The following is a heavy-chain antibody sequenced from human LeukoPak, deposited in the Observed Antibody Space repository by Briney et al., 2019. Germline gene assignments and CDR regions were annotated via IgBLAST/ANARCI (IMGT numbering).Heavy chain of an antibody. D-gene: IGHD2-2*01. J-gene: IGHJ4*02. CDR2: ISAYNGNT. V-gene: IGHV1-18*04. Sequence: ASVTVSCKASGYTFTSYGISWVRQAPGQGLEWMGWISAYNGNTNYAQKLQGKVTMTTDTSTSTAYMELRSLRSDDTAVYYCARDGDIVVVPAAMLLDYWGQGTLVTVSS. CDR3: ARDGDIVVVPAAMLLDY. CDR1: GYTFTSYG.